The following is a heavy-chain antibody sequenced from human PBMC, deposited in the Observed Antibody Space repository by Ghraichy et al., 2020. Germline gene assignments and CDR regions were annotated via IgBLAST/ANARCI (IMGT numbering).Heavy chain of an antibody. CDR1: GFTFSSYA. Sequence: GGSLRLSCTASGFTFSSYAMSWVRQAPGKGLEWVSAISGSGGSTYYADSVKGRFTISRDNSKNTLYLQMNSLRAEDTAVYYCAKDTLHYYYGSGTTFDYRGQGTLVTVSS. D-gene: IGHD3-10*01. V-gene: IGHV3-23*01. CDR3: AKDTLHYYYGSGTTFDY. J-gene: IGHJ4*02. CDR2: ISGSGGST.